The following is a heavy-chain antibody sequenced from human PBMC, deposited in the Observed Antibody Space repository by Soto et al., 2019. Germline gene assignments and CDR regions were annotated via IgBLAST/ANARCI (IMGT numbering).Heavy chain of an antibody. V-gene: IGHV1-46*01. CDR2: INPSGGST. CDR1: GYTFTSYY. D-gene: IGHD6-13*01. Sequence: QVQLVQSGAEVKKPGASVKVSCKASGYTFTSYYMHWVRQAPGQGLEWMGIINPSGGSTSYAQKFRGRITMTRDTSTSTVYMELSSLRSEDPAVYYCARDKVGSSSDLYYYYYGMDVWGQGTTVTVSS. CDR3: ARDKVGSSSDLYYYYYGMDV. J-gene: IGHJ6*02.